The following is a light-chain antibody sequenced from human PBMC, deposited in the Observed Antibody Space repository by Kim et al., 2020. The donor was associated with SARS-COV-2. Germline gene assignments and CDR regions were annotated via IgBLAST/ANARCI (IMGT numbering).Light chain of an antibody. J-gene: IGLJ2*01. CDR1: SGDVGGYNY. V-gene: IGLV2-14*03. CDR3: NSFRAGNTLV. CDR2: DVN. Sequence: QSALTQPASVSGSPGQSITISCTGTSGDVGGYNYVSWYQQHPGKAPKLLIYDVNNRPSGVSTRFSGSKSGDTASLTISGLQAEDDADYYCNSFRAGNTLVFGGGTQLTVL.